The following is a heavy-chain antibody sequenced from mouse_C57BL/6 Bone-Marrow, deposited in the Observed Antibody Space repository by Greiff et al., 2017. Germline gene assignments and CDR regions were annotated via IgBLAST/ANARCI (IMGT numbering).Heavy chain of an antibody. J-gene: IGHJ2*01. CDR3: AVKEFAY. V-gene: IGHV1-82*01. CDR1: GYAFTSSW. CDR2: ICPGDGDA. Sequence: VQLQQSGPELVKPGASVKISCKASGYAFTSSWMNWVKQRPGKGLEWIGRICPGDGDASYNGKFKDKATLTADKSSSTAYMQLSSLTSEDSAVYVGAVKEFAYWGQGTTLTVSA.